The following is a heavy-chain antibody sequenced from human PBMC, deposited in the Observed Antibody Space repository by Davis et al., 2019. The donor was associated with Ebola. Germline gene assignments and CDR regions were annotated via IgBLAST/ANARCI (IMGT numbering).Heavy chain of an antibody. D-gene: IGHD3-3*01. CDR3: ARGRSVSDY. J-gene: IGHJ4*02. V-gene: IGHV7-4-1*02. CDR1: EGALSNSA. CDR2: INTNTGNP. Sequence: ASVKVSCKASEGALSNSALSWVRQAPGQGLEWMGWINTNTGNPTYAQGFTGRFVFSLDTSVSTAYLQISSLKAEDTAVYYCARGRSVSDYWGQGTLVTVSS.